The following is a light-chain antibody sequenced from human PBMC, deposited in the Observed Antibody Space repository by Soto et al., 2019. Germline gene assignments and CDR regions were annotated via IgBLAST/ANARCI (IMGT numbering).Light chain of an antibody. V-gene: IGKV1-5*03. CDR3: QQYNSYSLT. CDR1: QSISSW. Sequence: IQMTQSPSTLSASVGDRVTITCRASQSISSWLAWYQQKPGKAPKLLIYKASNLESGVPSRFSGSGSGTEFTLTISSLQPDDFATYYCQQYNSYSLTFGGGTKVDIK. CDR2: KAS. J-gene: IGKJ4*01.